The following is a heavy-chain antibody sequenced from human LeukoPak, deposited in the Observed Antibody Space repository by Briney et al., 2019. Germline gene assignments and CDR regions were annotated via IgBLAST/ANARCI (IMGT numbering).Heavy chain of an antibody. CDR3: AAGDWFDP. J-gene: IGHJ5*02. Sequence: GGSLRLSCAASGFTFSSYGMHCVRQAPGKGLEWVAVISYDGSNKYYADSVKGRFTISRDNSKNTLYLQMNSLRAEDTAVYYCAAGDWFDPWGQGTLVTVSS. CDR2: ISYDGSNK. V-gene: IGHV3-30*03. CDR1: GFTFSSYG.